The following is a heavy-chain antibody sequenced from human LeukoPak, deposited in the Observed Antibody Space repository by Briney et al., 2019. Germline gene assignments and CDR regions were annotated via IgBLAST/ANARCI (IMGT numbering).Heavy chain of an antibody. CDR1: GFRFDDYA. Sequence: PGGSLRLSCAASGFRFDDYAMHWVRQAPGKGLEWVSGISWNSGTLAYADSVKGRFTISRDNAKNSLYLQMNSLRAEDTALYYCAKLGLEWELLRWGQGTLVTVSS. CDR3: AKLGLEWELLR. J-gene: IGHJ4*02. CDR2: ISWNSGTL. D-gene: IGHD1-26*01. V-gene: IGHV3-9*01.